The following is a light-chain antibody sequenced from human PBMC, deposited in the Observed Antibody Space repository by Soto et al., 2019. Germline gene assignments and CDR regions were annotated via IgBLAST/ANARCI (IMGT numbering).Light chain of an antibody. CDR2: GAS. Sequence: EIVLTQSPGTLSLSPGERATLSCRASQSVSSSYLAWYQQKPGQAPTLLIYGASSRATGIPDRFSGSGSETDFTINISRREPEDFAVYYCQQYGSSSYTFGQGNKLEIK. CDR3: QQYGSSSYT. J-gene: IGKJ2*01. V-gene: IGKV3-20*01. CDR1: QSVSSSY.